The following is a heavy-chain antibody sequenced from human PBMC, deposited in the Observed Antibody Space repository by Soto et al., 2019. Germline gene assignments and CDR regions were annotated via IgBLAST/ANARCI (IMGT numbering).Heavy chain of an antibody. CDR3: ARDSTWIPYYHYGMDV. Sequence: EVPLVESGGGWIQPGGSLRLSFAASGFSVSSNYMSWVRQAPGKGLEWVSVIYSGGNTHYADSVKGRFTISRDNSKNTLYLQMNSLRAEDTAVYYCARDSTWIPYYHYGMDVLGQGTTVTVSS. D-gene: IGHD5-18*01. CDR2: IYSGGNT. V-gene: IGHV3-53*01. J-gene: IGHJ6*02. CDR1: GFSVSSNY.